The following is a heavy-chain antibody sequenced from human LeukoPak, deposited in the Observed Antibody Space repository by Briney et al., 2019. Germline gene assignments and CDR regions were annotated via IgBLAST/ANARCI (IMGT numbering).Heavy chain of an antibody. J-gene: IGHJ4*02. Sequence: GGSLRLSCAASGFTFDDYGMSWVRQAPGKGLEWVSGINWNGGSTGYADSVKGRFTISRDNAKNSLYLQMNSLRAEDTAVYYCAREDILTGYHHTFDYWGQGTLVTVSS. D-gene: IGHD3-9*01. V-gene: IGHV3-20*04. CDR1: GFTFDDYG. CDR3: AREDILTGYHHTFDY. CDR2: INWNGGST.